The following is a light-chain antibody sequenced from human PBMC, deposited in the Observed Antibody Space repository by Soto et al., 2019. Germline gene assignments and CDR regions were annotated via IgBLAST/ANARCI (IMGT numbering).Light chain of an antibody. CDR1: SSDVGGYNY. CDR2: DVT. CDR3: SSYTSSTTLVV. V-gene: IGLV2-14*01. J-gene: IGLJ2*01. Sequence: QSVLTQPASVSGSPGQSITISCTGTSSDVGGYNYVSWYQQHPGKAPKLMIYDVTNRPSGVSNRFSGSKSGNTASLTISGLQSEDEAYYYCSSYTSSTTLVVFGGGTQLTVL.